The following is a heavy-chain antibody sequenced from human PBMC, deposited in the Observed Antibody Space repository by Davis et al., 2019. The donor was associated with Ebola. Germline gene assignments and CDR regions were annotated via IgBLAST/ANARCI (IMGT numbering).Heavy chain of an antibody. J-gene: IGHJ4*02. CDR2: IWYDGSNK. D-gene: IGHD3-10*01. V-gene: IGHV3-33*01. CDR1: GFTFSSYG. Sequence: PGGSLRLSCAASGFTFSSYGMHWVRQAPGKGLEWVAVIWYDGSNKYYADSVKGRFTISRDNSKNTLYLQMNSLRAEGTAVYYCARDFGGGTFGRYFDYWGQGTLVTVSS. CDR3: ARDFGGGTFGRYFDY.